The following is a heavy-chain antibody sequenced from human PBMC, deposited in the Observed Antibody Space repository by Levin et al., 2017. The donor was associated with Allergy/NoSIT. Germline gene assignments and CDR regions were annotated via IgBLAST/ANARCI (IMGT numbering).Heavy chain of an antibody. CDR1: GGSISSSNW. CDR2: IYHSGST. CDR3: ARVGGRLGYCSSTSCYAGFLVAFDI. V-gene: IGHV4-4*02. J-gene: IGHJ3*02. Sequence: SETLSLTCAVSGGSISSSNWWSWVRQPPGKGLEWIGEIYHSGSTNYNPSLKSRVTISVDKSKNQFSLKLSSVTAADTAVYYCARVGGRLGYCSSTSCYAGFLVAFDIWGQGTMVTVSS. D-gene: IGHD2-2*01.